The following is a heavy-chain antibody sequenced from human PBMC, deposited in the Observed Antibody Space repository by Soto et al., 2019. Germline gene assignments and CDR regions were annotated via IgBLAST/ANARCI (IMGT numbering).Heavy chain of an antibody. CDR2: INTYNGNT. CDR1: GYTFTNYG. CDR3: ARGSSPVDFDY. J-gene: IGHJ4*02. Sequence: QVHLVQSGGEVKKPGASVKVSCKASGYTFTNYGVNWVRQAPGQGLEWMGWINTYNGNTNYAQRLQGRVTLTTDTSTRTASMELRSLTSDDTAVYYCARGSSPVDFDYWGQGTLVTVSS. D-gene: IGHD6-13*01. V-gene: IGHV1-18*01.